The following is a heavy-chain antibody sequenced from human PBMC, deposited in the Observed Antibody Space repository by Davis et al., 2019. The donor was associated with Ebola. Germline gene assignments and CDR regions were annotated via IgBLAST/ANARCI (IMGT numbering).Heavy chain of an antibody. V-gene: IGHV1-2*04. CDR1: GYTFTGYY. Sequence: ASVKVSCKASGYTFTGYYMHWVRQAPGQGLEWMGWVNPNSGGTNYAQKFQGWVTMTRDTSISTAYMELSRLRSDDTAVYYCARALLLDWFDPWGQGTLVTVSS. D-gene: IGHD2-21*01. CDR3: ARALLLDWFDP. CDR2: VNPNSGGT. J-gene: IGHJ5*02.